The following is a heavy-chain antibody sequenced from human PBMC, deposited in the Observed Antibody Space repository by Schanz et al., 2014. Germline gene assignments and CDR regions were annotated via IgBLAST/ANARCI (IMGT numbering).Heavy chain of an antibody. V-gene: IGHV3-30*02. CDR3: AKDQRPYSSSSGFDY. J-gene: IGHJ4*02. D-gene: IGHD6-6*01. CDR1: GFIFSSYG. CDR2: IRYDGSNK. Sequence: QVQLVESGGGVVQPGGSLRLSCGASGFIFSSYGMHWVRQAPGKGLEWVAFIRYDGSNKYYGDSVKGRYTISRDNSKNTLYLQMNSLRAEDTAVYYCAKDQRPYSSSSGFDYWGQGTLVTVSS.